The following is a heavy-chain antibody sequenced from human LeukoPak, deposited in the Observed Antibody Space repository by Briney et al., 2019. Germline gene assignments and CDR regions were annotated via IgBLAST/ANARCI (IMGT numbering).Heavy chain of an antibody. J-gene: IGHJ6*02. V-gene: IGHV3-30-3*01. Sequence: PGRSLRLSCAASGFTFSSYAMHWVRQAPGKGLEWVAVISYDGSNKYYADSVKGRFTISRDNFKNTLYLQMNSLRAEDTAVYFCARDIVATIDYNYGMDVWGQGTTVTVSS. CDR3: ARDIVATIDYNYGMDV. D-gene: IGHD5-12*01. CDR2: ISYDGSNK. CDR1: GFTFSSYA.